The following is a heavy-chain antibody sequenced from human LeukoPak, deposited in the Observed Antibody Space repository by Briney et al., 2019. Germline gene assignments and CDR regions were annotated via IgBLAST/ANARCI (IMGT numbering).Heavy chain of an antibody. CDR1: GGSISNYY. J-gene: IGHJ4*02. V-gene: IGHV4-59*08. CDR2: IDYSGNT. CDR3: ARGILRDYYDSSGFYHRGGVGY. D-gene: IGHD3-22*01. Sequence: KSSETLSLTCTVSGGSISNYYWSWIRQPPGKGLEWIGYIDYSGNTNYNPSLKSRVTISVDTSKKQFSLKLSSVTAADTAVYFCARGILRDYYDSSGFYHRGGVGYWGQGTLVTVSS.